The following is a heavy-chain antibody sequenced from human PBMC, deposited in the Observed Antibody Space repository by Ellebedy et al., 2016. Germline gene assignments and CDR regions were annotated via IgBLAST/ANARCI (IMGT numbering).Heavy chain of an antibody. D-gene: IGHD2-2*02. CDR2: ISAYNGNT. J-gene: IGHJ4*02. Sequence: ASVKVSCKASGHTFTSYGISWVRQAPGQGLEWMGWISAYNGNTNYAQKLQGRVTMTTDTSTSTAYMELSSLRSEDTAVYYCAREVKAAAAIQPKFDYWGQGTLVTVSS. CDR3: AREVKAAAAIQPKFDY. CDR1: GHTFTSYG. V-gene: IGHV1-18*01.